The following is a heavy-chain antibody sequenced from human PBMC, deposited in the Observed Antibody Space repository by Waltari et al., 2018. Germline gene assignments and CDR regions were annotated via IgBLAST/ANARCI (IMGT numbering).Heavy chain of an antibody. J-gene: IGHJ4*02. CDR3: AKESWDDRGYFDY. CDR2: ISGSGGST. D-gene: IGHD3-22*01. V-gene: IGHV3-23*01. Sequence: EVQLLESGGGLVQPGGSLRLSCAASGFTFSSYAMSWVRQAQGKGLGWVSAISGSGGSTYYADSVKGRFTISRDNSKNTLYLQMNSLRAEDTAVYYCAKESWDDRGYFDYWGQGTLVTVSS. CDR1: GFTFSSYA.